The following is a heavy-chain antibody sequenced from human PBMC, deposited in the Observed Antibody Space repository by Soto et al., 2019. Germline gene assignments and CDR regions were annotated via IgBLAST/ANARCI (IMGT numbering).Heavy chain of an antibody. CDR3: ASTLAAAGPPFDY. Sequence: GASVKVSCKASGYTFTSFYMHWVRQAPGQGLEWMGIINPSGGSTSYAQKFQGRVTMTRDTSTSTVYMELSSLRSEDTAVYYCASTLAAAGPPFDYWGQGTLVTVSS. J-gene: IGHJ4*02. D-gene: IGHD6-13*01. CDR1: GYTFTSFY. CDR2: INPSGGST. V-gene: IGHV1-46*03.